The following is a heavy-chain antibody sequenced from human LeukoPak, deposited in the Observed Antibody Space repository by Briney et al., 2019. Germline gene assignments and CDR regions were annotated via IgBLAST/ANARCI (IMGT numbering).Heavy chain of an antibody. CDR1: GFXXXSYA. Sequence: SGFXXXSYAMSWVRQAPGKGLEWVSAISGSGGSTYYADSVKGRFTISRDNSKNTLYLQMNSLRAEDTAVYYCAKEYSSLNWGQGTLVTVSS. D-gene: IGHD6-6*01. CDR3: AKEYSSLN. J-gene: IGHJ4*02. V-gene: IGHV3-23*01. CDR2: ISGSGGST.